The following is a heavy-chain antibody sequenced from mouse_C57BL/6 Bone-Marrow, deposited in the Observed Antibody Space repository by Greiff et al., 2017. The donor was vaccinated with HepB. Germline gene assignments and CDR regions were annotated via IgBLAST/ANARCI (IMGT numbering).Heavy chain of an antibody. CDR1: GYAFSSSW. CDR2: IYPGDGDT. V-gene: IGHV1-82*01. Sequence: QVQLKESGPELVKPGASVKISCKASGYAFSSSWMNWVKQRPGKGLEWIGRIYPGDGDTNYNGKFKGKATLTADKSSSTAYMQLSGLTSEDPAVHVCARSGGFAYWGQGTLVTVSA. CDR3: ARSGGFAY. J-gene: IGHJ3*01.